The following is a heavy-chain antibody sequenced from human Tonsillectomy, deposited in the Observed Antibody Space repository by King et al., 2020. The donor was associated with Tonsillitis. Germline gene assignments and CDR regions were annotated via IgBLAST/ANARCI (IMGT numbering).Heavy chain of an antibody. CDR3: ARDPTVAGKRDS. CDR1: GFTFSTSW. Sequence: VQLVESGGGLVQPGGSLRLSCAASGFTFSTSWMSWVRQAPGKGLEWVANINQDGSAKYYVDSGKGRFTISRDNAKNSLYLQMSSLRVEDTAVYYCARDPTVAGKRDSWGQGALVTVSS. CDR2: INQDGSAK. V-gene: IGHV3-7*03. D-gene: IGHD6-19*01. J-gene: IGHJ4*02.